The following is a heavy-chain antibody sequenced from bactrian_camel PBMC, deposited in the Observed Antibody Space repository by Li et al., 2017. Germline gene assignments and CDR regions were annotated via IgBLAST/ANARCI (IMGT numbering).Heavy chain of an antibody. CDR1: ARMFTSYC. CDR2: IDSDGPT. D-gene: IGHD2*01. J-gene: IGHJ4*01. CDR3: AAVTRRYTRYPPLIEDEYNY. Sequence: HVQLVESGGGSVQAGGSLTPACKTSARMFTSYCMGWFRQAPGKEREQVASIDSDGPTFYEDSVKGRFTISRDSARSTLYLQMNSLKPGDTAMYYCAAVTRRYTRYPPLIEDEYNYWGRGTQVTVS. V-gene: IGHV3S55*01.